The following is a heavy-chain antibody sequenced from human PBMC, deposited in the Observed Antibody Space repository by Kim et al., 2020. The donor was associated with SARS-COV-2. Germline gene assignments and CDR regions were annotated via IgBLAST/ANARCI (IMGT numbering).Heavy chain of an antibody. D-gene: IGHD6-6*01. Sequence: TSYAQKVQGRLTITTDTPTRTAYMELRSLRSDDTAVYYWARGDSSSGFDYWGQGTLVTVSS. CDR2: T. V-gene: IGHV1-18*01. CDR3: ARGDSSSGFDY. J-gene: IGHJ4*02.